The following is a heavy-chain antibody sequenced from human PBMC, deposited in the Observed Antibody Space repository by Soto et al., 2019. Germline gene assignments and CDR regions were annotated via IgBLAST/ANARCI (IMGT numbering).Heavy chain of an antibody. D-gene: IGHD6-19*01. CDR1: GYTFTSYY. CDR2: INPSGGST. Sequence: GASVKVSCKASGYTFTSYYMHWVRQAPGQGLEWMGIINPSGGSTSYAQKFQGRVTMTRDTSTSTVYMELSSLRSEDTAVYYCARAGYSSGWSVFWFDPWGQGTLVTVSS. J-gene: IGHJ5*02. V-gene: IGHV1-46*01. CDR3: ARAGYSSGWSVFWFDP.